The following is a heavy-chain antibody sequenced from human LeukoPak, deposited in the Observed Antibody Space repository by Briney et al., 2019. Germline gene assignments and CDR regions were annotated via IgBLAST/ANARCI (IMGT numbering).Heavy chain of an antibody. D-gene: IGHD4-17*01. CDR2: IRTDGDT. CDR1: GFTFSNYW. CDR3: ARDARVGDPLDY. Sequence: GGSLRLSCAASGFTFSNYWMHWVRQAPDKGLMWVSRIRTDGDTSYADSVRGRFTISRDNSKNALYLQMNSLRAEDTAVYYCARDARVGDPLDYWGQGTLVTVSS. J-gene: IGHJ4*02. V-gene: IGHV3-74*01.